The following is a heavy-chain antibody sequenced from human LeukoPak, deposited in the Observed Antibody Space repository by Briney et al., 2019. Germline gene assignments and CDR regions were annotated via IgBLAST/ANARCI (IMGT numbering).Heavy chain of an antibody. D-gene: IGHD3-10*01. Sequence: SETLSLTCTVSGGSISSYYWSWIRQPPGKGLEWIGYIYYSGSTNYNPSLKSRVIISVDTSKNQFSLKLSSVTAADTAVYYCARSVARRFYYYGSGDDAFDIWGQGTMVTVSS. CDR3: ARSVARRFYYYGSGDDAFDI. CDR1: GGSISSYY. V-gene: IGHV4-59*01. CDR2: IYYSGST. J-gene: IGHJ3*02.